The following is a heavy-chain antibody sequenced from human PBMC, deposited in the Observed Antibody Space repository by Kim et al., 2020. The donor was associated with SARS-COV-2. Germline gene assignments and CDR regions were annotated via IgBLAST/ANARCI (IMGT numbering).Heavy chain of an antibody. Sequence: GGSLRLSCEASGFVFGTFGMHWVRQRPGEGLEWLALISSDGNIRNYAESVRGRFACSRDNSKDTLHLQMNALTREDTAVYFCARHNKTTRVFDHWGRGTL. V-gene: IGHV3-30*03. CDR2: ISSDGNIR. J-gene: IGHJ4*02. D-gene: IGHD1-1*01. CDR3: ARHNKTTRVFDH. CDR1: GFVFGTFG.